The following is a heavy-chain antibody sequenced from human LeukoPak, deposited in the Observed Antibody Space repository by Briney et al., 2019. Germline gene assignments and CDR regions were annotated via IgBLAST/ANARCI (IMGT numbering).Heavy chain of an antibody. CDR2: ISYDGSNK. D-gene: IGHD2-21*02. Sequence: GGSLRLSCAASGFTFSSYAMSWVRQAPGKGLEWVAVISYDGSNKYYADSVKGRFTISRDNSKNTLYLQMNSLRAEDTAVYYCARFVTGMDVWGQGTTVTVSS. CDR1: GFTFSSYA. V-gene: IGHV3-30*14. J-gene: IGHJ6*02. CDR3: ARFVTGMDV.